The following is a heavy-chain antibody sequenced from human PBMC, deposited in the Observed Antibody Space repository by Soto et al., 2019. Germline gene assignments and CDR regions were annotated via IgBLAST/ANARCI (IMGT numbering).Heavy chain of an antibody. CDR1: GYTFTRYT. Sequence: SVKVSCKASGYTFTRYTMNWVRQAPGQRLEWMGWINPDNGNTKSSQKFQDRVIITRDTSASTAYMDLSSLRSEDTAAYYCTRGIATGQLDPWGQGTLVTVSS. J-gene: IGHJ5*02. CDR2: INPDNGNT. CDR3: TRGIATGQLDP. V-gene: IGHV1-3*01. D-gene: IGHD2-15*01.